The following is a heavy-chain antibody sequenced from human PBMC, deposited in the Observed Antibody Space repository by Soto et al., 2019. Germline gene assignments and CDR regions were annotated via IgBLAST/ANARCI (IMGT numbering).Heavy chain of an antibody. D-gene: IGHD3-22*01. CDR2: ISYDGSNK. Sequence: ESGGGVVQPGRSLRLSCAASGFTFSSYAMHWVRQAPGKGLEWVAVISYDGSNKYYADSVKGRFTISRDNSKNTLYLQMNSLRAEDTAVYYCARDSYDSSGGTLFDYWGQGTLVTVSS. CDR1: GFTFSSYA. CDR3: ARDSYDSSGGTLFDY. V-gene: IGHV3-30-3*01. J-gene: IGHJ4*02.